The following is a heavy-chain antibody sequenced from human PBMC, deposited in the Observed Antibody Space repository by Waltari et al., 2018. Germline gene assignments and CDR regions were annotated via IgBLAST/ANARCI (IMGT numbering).Heavy chain of an antibody. D-gene: IGHD6-13*01. V-gene: IGHV5-51*03. Sequence: EVQLVQSGAEVKKPGESLKISCKGSGYSFTSYWIGWVRQMPGKGLEWMGIILPGESDTRYSPSFQAQVTISADKSISTAYLQWSSLKASDTAMYYCAGTLAAAGIGDAFDIWGQGTMVTVSS. CDR2: ILPGESDT. CDR3: AGTLAAAGIGDAFDI. J-gene: IGHJ3*02. CDR1: GYSFTSYW.